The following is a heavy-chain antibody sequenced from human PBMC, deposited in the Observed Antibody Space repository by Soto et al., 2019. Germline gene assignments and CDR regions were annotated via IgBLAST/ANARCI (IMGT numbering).Heavy chain of an antibody. Sequence: EVQLVESGGGLIQPGGSLRLSCAASGFSVSSNYMSWVRQAPGKGLEWVSAIYSGGNTHYADSVKGRFTISRDNSKNTLYLQMYSLRAEDTAVYYCARDSTWIPYYHYGMDVWGQWTTVTVSS. CDR2: IYSGGNT. V-gene: IGHV3-53*01. CDR1: GFSVSSNY. CDR3: ARDSTWIPYYHYGMDV. D-gene: IGHD5-18*01. J-gene: IGHJ6*02.